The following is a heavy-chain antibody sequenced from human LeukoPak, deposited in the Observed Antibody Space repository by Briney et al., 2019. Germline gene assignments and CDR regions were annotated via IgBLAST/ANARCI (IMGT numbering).Heavy chain of an antibody. CDR3: ASSTVTKYYYYYMDV. CDR1: GGSISSSSYY. CDR2: IYYSGST. D-gene: IGHD4-17*01. V-gene: IGHV4-39*07. Sequence: SETLSLTCTVSGGSISSSSYYWGWIRQPPGKGLEWIGSIYYSGSTYYNPSLKSQVTISVDTSKNQFSLKLSSVTAADTAVYYCASSTVTKYYYYYMDVWGKGTTVTISS. J-gene: IGHJ6*03.